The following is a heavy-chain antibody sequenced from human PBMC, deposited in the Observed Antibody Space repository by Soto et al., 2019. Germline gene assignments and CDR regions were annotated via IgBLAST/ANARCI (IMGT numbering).Heavy chain of an antibody. CDR3: ASGRYGDY. V-gene: IGHV1-18*01. CDR2: ISAHNGNT. CDR1: GYTFTSYG. D-gene: IGHD1-26*01. J-gene: IGHJ4*02. Sequence: QVHLVQSGAEVKKPGASVKVSCKASGYTFTSYGITWVRQAPGQGLEWMGWISAHNGNTDYAQKLQGRVIVTRDTSTSTAYMELRSRISDDTAVYYCASGRYGDYWGQGALVTVSS.